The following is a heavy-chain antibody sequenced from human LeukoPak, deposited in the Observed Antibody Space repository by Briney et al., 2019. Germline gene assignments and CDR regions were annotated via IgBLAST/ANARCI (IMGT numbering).Heavy chain of an antibody. Sequence: ASVRVSCKASGYTFTSYDISWVRQAPGQGLEWMGRIYAYNGNTKYAQKLQGRVTMATDTSTSTAYMELRSLRSDDTAVYFCARGYGYSYGLFDYWGQGTLVTVSS. CDR1: GYTFTSYD. CDR3: ARGYGYSYGLFDY. J-gene: IGHJ4*02. V-gene: IGHV1-18*01. D-gene: IGHD5-18*01. CDR2: IYAYNGNT.